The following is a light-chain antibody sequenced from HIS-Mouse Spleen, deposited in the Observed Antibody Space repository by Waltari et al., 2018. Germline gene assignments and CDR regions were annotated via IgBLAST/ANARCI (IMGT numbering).Light chain of an antibody. CDR2: EGS. CDR1: VSHVGSYTL. CDR3: CSYAGSSTWV. Sequence: QSALTQPASVSGSPGQSITISCTGTVSHVGSYTLVSGYQQHPAKAPKLMIYEGSKRPSGVSNRFSGSKSGNTASLTISGLQAEDEADYYCCSYAGSSTWVFGGGTKLTVL. V-gene: IGLV2-23*01. J-gene: IGLJ3*02.